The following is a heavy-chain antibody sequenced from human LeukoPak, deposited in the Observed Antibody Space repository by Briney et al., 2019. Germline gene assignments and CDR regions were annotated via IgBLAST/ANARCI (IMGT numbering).Heavy chain of an antibody. CDR1: GGSISSGSYY. V-gene: IGHV4-61*02. CDR3: ARRDSSSWSPTDY. CDR2: IYTSGST. Sequence: SQTLSLTCTVSGGSISSGSYYWSWIRQPAGKGLEWIGRIYTSGSTNYNPSLKSRVTISVDTSKNQFSLKLSSVTAADTAVYYCARRDSSSWSPTDYWGQGTLVTVSS. D-gene: IGHD6-13*01. J-gene: IGHJ4*02.